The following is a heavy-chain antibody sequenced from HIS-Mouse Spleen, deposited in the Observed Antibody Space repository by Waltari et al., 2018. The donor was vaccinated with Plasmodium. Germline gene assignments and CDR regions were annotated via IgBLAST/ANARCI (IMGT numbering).Heavy chain of an antibody. CDR2: KSYDGSNK. V-gene: IGHV3-30*04. CDR1: GFTFSSYA. J-gene: IGHJ6*02. CDR3: ARLYYDFWSGYYPYGMDV. D-gene: IGHD3-3*01. Sequence: QVQLVESGGGVVQPGRSLRLSCAASGFTFSSYAMHWVRQAPGKGLEWVEVKSYDGSNKYYADSVKGRFTISRDNSKNTLYLQMNSLRAEDTAVYYCARLYYDFWSGYYPYGMDVWGQGTTVTVSS.